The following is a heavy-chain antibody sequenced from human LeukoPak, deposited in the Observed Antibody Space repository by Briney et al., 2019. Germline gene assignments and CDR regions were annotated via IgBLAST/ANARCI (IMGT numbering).Heavy chain of an antibody. J-gene: IGHJ4*02. Sequence: PSETLSLTCAVYGGSFSGYYWSWIRQPPGKGLEWVGEINHSGSTNYHPSLKSRVTISVDTSKNQFSLKLSSVTAADTAVYYCARGLRYYDSSGYSRSYGYWGQGTLVTVSS. CDR1: GGSFSGYY. CDR2: INHSGST. D-gene: IGHD3-22*01. CDR3: ARGLRYYDSSGYSRSYGY. V-gene: IGHV4-34*01.